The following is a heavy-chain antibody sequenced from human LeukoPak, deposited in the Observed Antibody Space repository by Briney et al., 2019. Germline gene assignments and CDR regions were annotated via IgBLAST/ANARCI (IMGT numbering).Heavy chain of an antibody. J-gene: IGHJ4*02. CDR1: GFTFSSYA. V-gene: IGHV3-64*01. CDR3: ARDRYQLLPYFDY. D-gene: IGHD2-2*01. CDR2: ISSNGGST. Sequence: GGSLRLSCAASGFTFSSYAMHWVRQAPGKGLEYVSAISSNGGSTYYANSVKGRFTISRDNSKNTLYLQMGSLRAEDMAVYYCARDRYQLLPYFDYWGQGTLVTVSS.